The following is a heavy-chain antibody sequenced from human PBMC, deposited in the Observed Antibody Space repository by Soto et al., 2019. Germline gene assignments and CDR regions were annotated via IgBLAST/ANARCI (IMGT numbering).Heavy chain of an antibody. CDR1: GGSISSGGYN. CDR3: ARGHMLSRIDP. J-gene: IGHJ5*02. CDR2: IYYSGRT. D-gene: IGHD2-21*01. Sequence: QVQLQESGPGLVKPSQTLSLTCTVSGGSISSGGYNWSWIRQRPGKGLEWIGNIYYSGRTYYNPSLKSRVTMSVDTSKNQFSLNLSSVTAADTAVHYCARGHMLSRIDPWGHGTLVTVSS. V-gene: IGHV4-31*03.